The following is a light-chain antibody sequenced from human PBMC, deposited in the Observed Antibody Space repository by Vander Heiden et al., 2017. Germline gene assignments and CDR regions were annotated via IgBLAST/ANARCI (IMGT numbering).Light chain of an antibody. CDR2: DVN. J-gene: IGLJ1*01. V-gene: IGLV2-14*03. Sequence: QSTLTQPASVSGSPGPSITISCTGTSSDVGYNYVSWYQQHPGKVPKLIIYDVNKRPSGISNRISGSKSGNTASLTISGLQAGDEADYYCSSYTTSSTYVFGTGTKVTVL. CDR1: SSDVGYNY. CDR3: SSYTTSSTYV.